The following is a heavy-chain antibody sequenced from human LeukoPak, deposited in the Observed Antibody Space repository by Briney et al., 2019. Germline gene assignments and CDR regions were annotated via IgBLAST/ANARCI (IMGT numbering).Heavy chain of an antibody. J-gene: IGHJ4*02. CDR3: AKGRGSGYYNYFEY. Sequence: QAGGSLRLSCAASGFTVSNYAMSWVRQAPGKGLEWVSSISGGGGSPYYADSVKGLFTISRDNSNNTLYLQMNSLRAEDTAVYYCAKGRGSGYYNYFEYWGQGTLVTVSS. CDR2: ISGGGGSP. CDR1: GFTVSNYA. D-gene: IGHD3-22*01. V-gene: IGHV3-23*01.